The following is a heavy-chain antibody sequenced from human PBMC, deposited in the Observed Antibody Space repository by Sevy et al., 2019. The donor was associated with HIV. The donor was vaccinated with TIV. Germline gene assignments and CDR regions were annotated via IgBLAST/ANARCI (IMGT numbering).Heavy chain of an antibody. J-gene: IGHJ6*02. CDR1: GFTFSSYG. Sequence: GGYLRLSCAASGFTFSSYGMHWVRQAPGKGLEWVAVISYDGSNKYYADSVKGRFTISRDNSKNTLYLQMNSLRAEDSAVYYCAEDRGYSSSWHPANYYYYGMDVWGQGTTVTVSS. D-gene: IGHD6-13*01. CDR3: AEDRGYSSSWHPANYYYYGMDV. CDR2: ISYDGSNK. V-gene: IGHV3-30*18.